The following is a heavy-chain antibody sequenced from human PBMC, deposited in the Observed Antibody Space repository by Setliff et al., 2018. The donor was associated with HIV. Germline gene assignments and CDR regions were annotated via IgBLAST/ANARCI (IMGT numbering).Heavy chain of an antibody. D-gene: IGHD3-3*01. CDR3: ARDVSWRVRTYIDY. Sequence: ASVKVSCKASGYTFTSYDINWVRQATGQGLEWMGWMNPNSGNTGYAQKFQGRVTITRNTSISTAYMELSSLRSEDTAVYYCARDVSWRVRTYIDYWGQGALWSPSPQ. J-gene: IGHJ4*02. CDR1: GYTFTSYD. V-gene: IGHV1-8*03. CDR2: MNPNSGNT.